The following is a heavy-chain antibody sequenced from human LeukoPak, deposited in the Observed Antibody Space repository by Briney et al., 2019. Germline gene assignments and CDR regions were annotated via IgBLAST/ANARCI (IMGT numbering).Heavy chain of an antibody. CDR1: GGSTSSYY. J-gene: IGHJ4*02. V-gene: IGHV4-4*07. Sequence: SETLSLTCTVSGGSTSSYYWSWIRQPAGKGLEWIGRIYASGSTTYNPSLKSRVTISLDTSKNQFSLKLRSVTAADTAVYYCARRGRSFDYWGQGTLVTVSS. CDR3: ARRGRSFDY. CDR2: IYASGST.